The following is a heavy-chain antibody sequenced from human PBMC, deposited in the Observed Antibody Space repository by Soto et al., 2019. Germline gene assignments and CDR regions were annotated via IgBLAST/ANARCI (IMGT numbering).Heavy chain of an antibody. D-gene: IGHD6-13*01. CDR3: ASRYSSSWLDYYGMDV. J-gene: IGHJ6*02. CDR2: IYYSGST. Sequence: LSLTCTVSGGSISSSSYYWGWIRQPPGKGLEWIGSIYYSGSTYYNPSLKSRVTISVDTSKNQCSLKLSSVTAADTAVYYCASRYSSSWLDYYGMDVWGQGTTVTVSS. CDR1: GGSISSSSYY. V-gene: IGHV4-39*01.